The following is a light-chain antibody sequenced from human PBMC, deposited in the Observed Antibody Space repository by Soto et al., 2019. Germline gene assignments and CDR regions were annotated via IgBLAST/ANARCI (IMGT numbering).Light chain of an antibody. V-gene: IGLV1-47*01. CDR3: ATWDDGLGAPL. CDR1: SSNIGKNP. J-gene: IGLJ2*01. Sequence: QAVLTQPPSASGTPGQSVSVSCSGGSSNIGKNPVSWYQKLPGAAPKLLIHRDDQRPSRVPDRFSAPKSDASASLTISGLQSEDEADYFCATWDDGLGAPLFGGGTKLTVL. CDR2: RDD.